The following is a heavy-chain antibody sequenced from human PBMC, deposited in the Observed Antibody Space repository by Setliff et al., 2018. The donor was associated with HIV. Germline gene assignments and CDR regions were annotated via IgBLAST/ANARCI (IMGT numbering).Heavy chain of an antibody. CDR2: IKHSGST. J-gene: IGHJ4*02. V-gene: IGHV4-34*01. CDR1: GGSFSDYY. Sequence: SETLSLTCAVHGGSFSDYYWTWIRQPPGKGLEWIGEIKHSGSTNYNPSLKSRVTISVDTSKNQFSLKLSSVTAADTAVYYCAFSKQMATMAFDYWGQGALVTVSS. D-gene: IGHD5-12*01. CDR3: AFSKQMATMAFDY.